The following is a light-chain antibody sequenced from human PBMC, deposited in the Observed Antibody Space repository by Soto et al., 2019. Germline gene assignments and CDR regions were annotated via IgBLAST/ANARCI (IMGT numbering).Light chain of an antibody. CDR2: GAS. J-gene: IGKJ3*01. V-gene: IGKV3-20*01. CDR3: QQYGSSPFA. CDR1: QSVSSRY. Sequence: EGVLTQSPGTLSMSPRERATLSYRASQSVSSRYSAWYQQKTGQAPRRLIYGASSRATGIPDRISGSVSGTDLTLTVSRLESEECAVYYCQQYGSSPFAFGAGTKVDI.